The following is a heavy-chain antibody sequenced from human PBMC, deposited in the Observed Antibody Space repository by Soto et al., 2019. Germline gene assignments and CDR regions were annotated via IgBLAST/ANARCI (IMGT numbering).Heavy chain of an antibody. CDR3: ARHSLALRKNNWFDP. Sequence: SETLSLTCTVSGDSIISSDFYWGWVRQPPGKGLEWIGSIFYLGSSYYNPSPKSRVTMSVDTSKNQFSLRLRSVTAADTALYFCARHSLALRKNNWFDPWGQGIMVTVSS. J-gene: IGHJ5*02. CDR2: IFYLGSS. CDR1: GDSIISSDFY. D-gene: IGHD3-3*02. V-gene: IGHV4-39*01.